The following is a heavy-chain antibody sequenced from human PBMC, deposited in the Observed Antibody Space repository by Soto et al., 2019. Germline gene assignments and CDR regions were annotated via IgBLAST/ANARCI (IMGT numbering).Heavy chain of an antibody. V-gene: IGHV1-3*01. D-gene: IGHD2-2*01. J-gene: IGHJ4*02. CDR2: INAGNGNT. CDR3: ARWIDYCSSTSCYVGFDY. Sequence: GASVKVSCKASGYTFTSYAMYWARHSPGQRLEWMGWINAGNGNTKYSQKFQGRVTITRDTSASTAYMELSSLRSEDTAVYYCARWIDYCSSTSCYVGFDYWGQGTLVTVSS. CDR1: GYTFTSYA.